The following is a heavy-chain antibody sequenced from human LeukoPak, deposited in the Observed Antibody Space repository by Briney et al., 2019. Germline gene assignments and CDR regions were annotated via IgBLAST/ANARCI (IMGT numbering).Heavy chain of an antibody. D-gene: IGHD6-13*01. CDR3: ARHNLAAAGLYYFDY. CDR2: IYHSGST. V-gene: IGHV4-38-2*01. J-gene: IGHJ4*02. CDR1: GYSISSGYY. Sequence: SETLSLTCXVSGYSISSGYYWGWIRQPPGKGLEWIGSIYHSGSTYYNPSLKSRVTISVDTSKNQFSLKLSSVTAADTAVYYCARHNLAAAGLYYFDYWGQGTLVTVSS.